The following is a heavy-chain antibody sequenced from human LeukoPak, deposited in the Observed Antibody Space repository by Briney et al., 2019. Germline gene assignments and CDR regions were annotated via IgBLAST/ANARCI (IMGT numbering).Heavy chain of an antibody. D-gene: IGHD5-24*01. Sequence: GASVKVSCKASGYTFTSYYMHWVRQAPGQGLEWMGRIIPIFGTANYAQKFQGRVTIIADKSTSTAYMELSSLRFEDTAVYYCARSPAMALAYFDYWGQGTLVTVSS. V-gene: IGHV1-69*06. CDR1: GYTFTSYY. CDR2: IIPIFGTA. J-gene: IGHJ4*02. CDR3: ARSPAMALAYFDY.